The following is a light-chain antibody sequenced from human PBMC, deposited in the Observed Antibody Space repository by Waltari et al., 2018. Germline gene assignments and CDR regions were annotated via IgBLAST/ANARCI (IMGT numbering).Light chain of an antibody. J-gene: IGKJ3*01. CDR2: KAS. Sequence: DIQMTQSPSSLSASVGDRFTITCRASENVNNYLNWYQQKPGKAPKLLIYKASTLQSGVPSRFSGSGSGTDYTFTISSLQSEDVATYYCQHGYGTPFTFGPGTKLDIK. V-gene: IGKV1-39*01. CDR3: QHGYGTPFT. CDR1: ENVNNY.